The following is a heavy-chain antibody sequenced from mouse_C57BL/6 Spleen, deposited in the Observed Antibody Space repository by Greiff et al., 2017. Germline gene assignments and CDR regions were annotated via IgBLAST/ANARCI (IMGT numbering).Heavy chain of an antibody. CDR2: IHPNSGST. CDR1: GYTFTSYW. CDR3: ARNYGSSYDYFDY. D-gene: IGHD1-1*01. V-gene: IGHV1-64*01. J-gene: IGHJ2*01. Sequence: QVQLQQPGAELVKPGASVKLSCKASGYTFTSYWMHWVKQRPGQGLEWIGMIHPNSGSTNYNEKFKSKATLTVDKSSSTAYMQLSSLTSEDSAVYDCARNYGSSYDYFDYWGQGTTLTVSS.